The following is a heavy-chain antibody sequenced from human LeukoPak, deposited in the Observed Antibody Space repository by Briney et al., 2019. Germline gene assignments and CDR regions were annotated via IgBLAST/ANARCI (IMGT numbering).Heavy chain of an antibody. V-gene: IGHV3-23*01. CDR1: GFTFSSHL. D-gene: IGHD1-1*01. CDR2: ISNSGDAT. J-gene: IGHJ4*02. Sequence: PGGSLRLSCAASGFTFSSHLMHWVRQAPGKGLEWVSTISNSGDATYYADSVKGRFTISRDNSKNTLYLQMNSLRAEDTAVYYCAKAPPYKKYFDYWGQGTLVTVSS. CDR3: AKAPPYKKYFDY.